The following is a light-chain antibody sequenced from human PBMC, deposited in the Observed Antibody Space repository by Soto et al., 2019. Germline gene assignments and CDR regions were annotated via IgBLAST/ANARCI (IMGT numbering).Light chain of an antibody. Sequence: QSALTQPASVSGSPGQSITISCTGTSSDVGGYKYVSWYRHHPGKAPKLMIYEVSNRPSGVSNRFSGSKSGNTASLTISGLQAEDEADYYCSSYTTRSTWVFGGGTKLTVL. CDR1: SSDVGGYKY. CDR2: EVS. CDR3: SSYTTRSTWV. V-gene: IGLV2-14*01. J-gene: IGLJ3*02.